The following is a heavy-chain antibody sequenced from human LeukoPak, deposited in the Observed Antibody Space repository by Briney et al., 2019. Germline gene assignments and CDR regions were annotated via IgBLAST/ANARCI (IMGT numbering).Heavy chain of an antibody. V-gene: IGHV3-11*04. D-gene: IGHD3-10*01. CDR2: ISGSDNTI. CDR3: AKGGSVIWFGELLLDY. J-gene: IGHJ4*02. CDR1: GFTFSDYY. Sequence: GGSLRLSCAASGFTFSDYYMSWIRQAPGKGPEWLSYISGSDNTIYYAESVGGRFTISRDNADYSLYLQMNSLRPEDTAVYYCAKGGSVIWFGELLLDYWGQGTLVTVSS.